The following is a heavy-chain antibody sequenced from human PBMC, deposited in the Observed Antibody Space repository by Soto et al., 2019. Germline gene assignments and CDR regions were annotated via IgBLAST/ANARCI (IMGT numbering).Heavy chain of an antibody. V-gene: IGHV3-30*18. J-gene: IGHJ6*03. Sequence: QVQLVESGGGVVQPGRSLRLSCAASGFTFSSYGMHWVRQAPGKGLEWVAVISYDGSNKYYADSVKGRFTISRDNSKNTLYLQMNSLRAEDTAVYYCAKETHYYYYMDVWGKGTTVTVSS. CDR2: ISYDGSNK. CDR3: AKETHYYYYMDV. CDR1: GFTFSSYG.